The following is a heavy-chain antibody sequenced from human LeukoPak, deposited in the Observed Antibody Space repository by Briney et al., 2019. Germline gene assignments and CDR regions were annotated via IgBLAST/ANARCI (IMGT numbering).Heavy chain of an antibody. CDR2: IYTSGST. CDR1: GGSISSYY. CDR3: ARENSGSYREFDY. D-gene: IGHD1-26*01. J-gene: IGHJ4*02. V-gene: IGHV4-4*07. Sequence: SETLSLTCTVSGGSISSYYWIWIRQPAGKGLEWIGRIYTSGSTNYNASLKSRVSMSVDTSKNQFPLKLSSVTAADTAVFYCARENSGSYREFDYWGQGTLVTVSS.